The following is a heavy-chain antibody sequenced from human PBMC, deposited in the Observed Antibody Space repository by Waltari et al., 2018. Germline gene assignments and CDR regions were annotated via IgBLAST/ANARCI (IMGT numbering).Heavy chain of an antibody. CDR3: ARRRTTLTTYYFDY. CDR1: GGSLVSNDYY. D-gene: IGHD4-17*01. CDR2: IDYRGTT. Sequence: QLQLQESGPGLVKPSETLSLTCSVSGGSLVSNDYYWGWIRQPPGKGLEWIGSIDYRGTTYYNPSLQSRVTISIDTSTNHFSLRLTSVTAADTAVFFCARRRTTLTTYYFDYWGQGTLVTVSP. V-gene: IGHV4-39*02. J-gene: IGHJ4*02.